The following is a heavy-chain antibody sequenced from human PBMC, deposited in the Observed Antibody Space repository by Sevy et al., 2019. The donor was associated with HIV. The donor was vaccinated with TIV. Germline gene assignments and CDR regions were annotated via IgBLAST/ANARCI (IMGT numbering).Heavy chain of an antibody. CDR3: AKVSNCGGDCYPYFDY. D-gene: IGHD2-21*02. CDR2: ISGSGGST. Sequence: GGSLRLSCAASGFTFSSYAMSWVRQAPGKGLEWVSAISGSGGSTYYADSVKGRFTISRDNSKNTLYLQMNSLRAEDTAVYYCAKVSNCGGDCYPYFDYWSQGTLVTVSS. J-gene: IGHJ4*02. V-gene: IGHV3-23*01. CDR1: GFTFSSYA.